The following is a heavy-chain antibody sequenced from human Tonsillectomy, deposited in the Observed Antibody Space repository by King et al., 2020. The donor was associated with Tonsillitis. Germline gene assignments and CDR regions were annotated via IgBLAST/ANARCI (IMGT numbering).Heavy chain of an antibody. Sequence: DVQLVESGGGLVQPGRSLRLSCAASGFTFDDYAMHWVRQAPGKGLEWVSGISWNSGSIGYADSVKGRFTISRDNAKSSLYLQMNSLRAEDTALYYCAKVRGRNTMNRAFDIWGQGTMVTVSS. CDR3: AKVRGRNTMNRAFDI. D-gene: IGHD3-22*01. V-gene: IGHV3-9*01. CDR2: ISWNSGSI. CDR1: GFTFDDYA. J-gene: IGHJ3*02.